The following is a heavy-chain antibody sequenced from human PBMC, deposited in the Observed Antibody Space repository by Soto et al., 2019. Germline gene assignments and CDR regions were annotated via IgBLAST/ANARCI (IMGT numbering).Heavy chain of an antibody. D-gene: IGHD5-12*01. CDR1: GGTFSSYA. Sequence: QVQLVQSGAEVKKPGSSVKVSCKASGGTFSSYAISWVRQAPGQGLEWMGGVIPIFGTANYAQKFQGRVTITADESTSTAYMELSSLRSEDTAVYYCARDRRRWLQFGHFDYWGQGTLVTVSS. CDR2: VIPIFGTA. J-gene: IGHJ4*02. V-gene: IGHV1-69*01. CDR3: ARDRRRWLQFGHFDY.